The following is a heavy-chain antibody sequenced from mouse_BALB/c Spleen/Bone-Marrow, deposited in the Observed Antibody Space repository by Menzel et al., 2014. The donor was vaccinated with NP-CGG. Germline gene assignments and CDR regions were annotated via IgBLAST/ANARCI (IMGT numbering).Heavy chain of an antibody. J-gene: IGHJ3*01. Sequence: VKLMESGAELMQPGASVKISCKATGYTFNSYWIAWVKQRPGHGLEWIGEILPGSGITNYNEKFKVKATFNADTSSNTAYMQLSSLTSEDSAVYYGARSPYWGQGTLVTVSA. CDR1: GYTFNSYW. V-gene: IGHV1-9*01. CDR3: ARSPY. CDR2: ILPGSGIT.